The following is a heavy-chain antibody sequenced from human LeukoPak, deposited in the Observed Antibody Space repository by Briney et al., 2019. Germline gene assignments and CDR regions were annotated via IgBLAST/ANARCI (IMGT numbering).Heavy chain of an antibody. J-gene: IGHJ4*02. V-gene: IGHV4-61*01. CDR2: IYYSGST. CDR3: ARDRMGYSSGWYDY. D-gene: IGHD6-19*01. CDR1: GGSVSSGSYY. Sequence: SETLSLTCTVSGGSVSSGSYYWSWIRQPPGKGLEWIGYIYYSGSTNYNPSLKSRVTISVDTSKNQFSLKLSSVTAADTAVYYCARDRMGYSSGWYDYWGQGTLVTVSS.